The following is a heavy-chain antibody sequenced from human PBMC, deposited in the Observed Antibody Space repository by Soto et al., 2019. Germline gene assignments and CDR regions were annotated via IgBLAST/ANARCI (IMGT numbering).Heavy chain of an antibody. V-gene: IGHV3-73*02. CDR2: IRSRANNFAT. D-gene: IGHD2-2*02. CDR3: ARGQGAAIGDYYYHGMDV. J-gene: IGHJ6*02. Sequence: EVQLVESGGGLVQPGGALKLSCAASGFIFSGSAIHWVRQASGKGLEWVGRIRSRANNFATSSAASVKGRFTFSRDDSKNTAYLQMNTLIPEHTAVYYCARGQGAAIGDYYYHGMDVWGQGTTVTVSS. CDR1: GFIFSGSA.